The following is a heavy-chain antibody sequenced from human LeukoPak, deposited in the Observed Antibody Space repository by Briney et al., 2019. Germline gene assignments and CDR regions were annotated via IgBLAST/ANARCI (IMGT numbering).Heavy chain of an antibody. V-gene: IGHV3-21*04. Sequence: PGGSLRLSCAASGFTFSSYSMNWVRQAPGKGLEWVSSISSSSSYIYYADSVKGRFTISRDNAKNSLYLQMNSLRAEDTAVYYCARDQGMYSSGWYYYYGMDVWGQGTTVTVSS. CDR1: GFTFSSYS. D-gene: IGHD6-19*01. CDR3: ARDQGMYSSGWYYYYGMDV. J-gene: IGHJ6*02. CDR2: ISSSSSYI.